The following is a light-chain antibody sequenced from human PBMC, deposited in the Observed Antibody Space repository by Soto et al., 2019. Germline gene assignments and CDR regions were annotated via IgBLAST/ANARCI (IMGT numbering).Light chain of an antibody. Sequence: QSALTQPASVSGSPGQSITISCTGTSTDVGSYNFVSWYQQHPGKAPKLVIYEGSKRPSGVSNRFSGSKSGNTASLTISGLQAEGEADYYCCLYAGTKRVFGGGTKVTVL. CDR2: EGS. CDR1: STDVGSYNF. J-gene: IGLJ3*02. V-gene: IGLV2-23*01. CDR3: CLYAGTKRV.